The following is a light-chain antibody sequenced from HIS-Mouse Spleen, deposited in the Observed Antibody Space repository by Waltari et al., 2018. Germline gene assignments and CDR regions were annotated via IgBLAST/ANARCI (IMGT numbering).Light chain of an antibody. J-gene: IGLJ1*01. V-gene: IGLV2-11*01. Sequence: QSALTQPRSVSGSPGQSVTISCTGTSSDVGGYNYVSWYQQHPGKAPKLMICDVSKRTSGFPDRFSGSKSGNTASLTISGLQAEDEADYYCCSYAGSYTYVFGTGTKVTVL. CDR3: CSYAGSYTYV. CDR2: DVS. CDR1: SSDVGGYNY.